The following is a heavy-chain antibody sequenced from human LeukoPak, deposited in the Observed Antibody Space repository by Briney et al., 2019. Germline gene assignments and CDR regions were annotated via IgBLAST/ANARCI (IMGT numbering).Heavy chain of an antibody. CDR1: GFTFSSYW. CDR3: ARARIAAAPWDDAFDI. CDR2: IKQDGSEK. Sequence: GGSLRLSCAASGFTFSSYWMSWVRQAPGKGLEWVANIKQDGSEKYYVDSVKGRFTISRDNAKNSLYLQMNSLRAEDTAVYYCARARIAAAPWDDAFDIWGQGTMVTVSS. D-gene: IGHD6-13*01. J-gene: IGHJ3*02. V-gene: IGHV3-7*01.